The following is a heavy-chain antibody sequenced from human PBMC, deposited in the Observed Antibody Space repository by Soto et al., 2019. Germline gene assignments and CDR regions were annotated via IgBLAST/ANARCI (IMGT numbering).Heavy chain of an antibody. D-gene: IGHD3-9*01. Sequence: QPGGSLRLSCAASGFTFSSYWMSWVRQAPGKGLEWVANIKQDGSEKYYVDSVKGRFTISRDNAKNSLYLQMNSLRAEDTAVYYCAREGGSGYDILTGYYWGWYFDLWGRGTLVTVSS. CDR2: IKQDGSEK. CDR1: GFTFSSYW. V-gene: IGHV3-7*03. CDR3: AREGGSGYDILTGYYWGWYFDL. J-gene: IGHJ2*01.